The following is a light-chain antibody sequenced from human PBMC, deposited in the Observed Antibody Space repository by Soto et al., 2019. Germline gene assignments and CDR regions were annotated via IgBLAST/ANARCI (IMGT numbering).Light chain of an antibody. J-gene: IGLJ3*02. CDR3: AAWDDSLNGPV. CDR1: SANIGLNT. Sequence: QSALAQPPSASGTPGQRVTISCSGASANIGLNTVNWYRQLPGTAPRLLIYNNNKRPSGVPDRFSGSKSGTSASLAISGLQSEDEADYYCAAWDDSLNGPVFGGGTK. CDR2: NNN. V-gene: IGLV1-44*01.